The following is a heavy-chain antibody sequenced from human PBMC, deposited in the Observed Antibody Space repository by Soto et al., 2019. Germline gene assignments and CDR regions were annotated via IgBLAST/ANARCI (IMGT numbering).Heavy chain of an antibody. D-gene: IGHD2-2*01. CDR3: ARLIPAIKIGSYYYHPLDV. CDR2: IYYSGTT. J-gene: IGHJ6*02. CDR1: GFNMTNYY. V-gene: IGHV4-59*08. Sequence: SETLSLTSTVSGFNMTNYYWSWVRQTPAKGLEYIGYIYYSGTTSYNPSLKSRVSISVDTSKSQFSLNLRSVTAADTAVYYCARLIPAIKIGSYYYHPLDVWGQGTTVTVSS.